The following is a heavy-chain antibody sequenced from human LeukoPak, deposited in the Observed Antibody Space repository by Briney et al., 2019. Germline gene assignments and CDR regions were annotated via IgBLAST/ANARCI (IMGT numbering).Heavy chain of an antibody. J-gene: IGHJ4*02. D-gene: IGHD6-6*01. Sequence: SETLSLTCTVSGGSISSGGYYWSWIRQHPGKGLEWIGYIYYSGSTYYNPSLKSRVTISVDTSKNQFSLKLSSVTAADTAVYYCARRGAARGKNFDYWGQGTLVTVSS. V-gene: IGHV4-31*03. CDR3: ARRGAARGKNFDY. CDR2: IYYSGST. CDR1: GGSISSGGYY.